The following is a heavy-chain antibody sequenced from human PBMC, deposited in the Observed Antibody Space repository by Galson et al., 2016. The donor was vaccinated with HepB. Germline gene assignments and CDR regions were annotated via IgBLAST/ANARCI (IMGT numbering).Heavy chain of an antibody. CDR1: GYTFTSYY. CDR2: VNPGGGST. J-gene: IGHJ4*02. Sequence: SVMVSCKASGYTFTSYYIHWVRQAPGQGLEWMGIVNPGGGSTTYAQNFQGRVTMTRDTSTSTVYMELSSLRSDDTAVYYCARDFSKYGQNYFDYWGQGTLITVSS. D-gene: IGHD2-2*01. V-gene: IGHV1-46*01. CDR3: ARDFSKYGQNYFDY.